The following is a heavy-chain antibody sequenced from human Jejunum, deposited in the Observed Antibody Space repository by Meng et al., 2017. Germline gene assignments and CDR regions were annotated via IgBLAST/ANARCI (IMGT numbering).Heavy chain of an antibody. J-gene: IGHJ4*02. D-gene: IGHD3-22*01. V-gene: IGHV4-4*02. CDR3: AKHGGYYQHY. CDR2: IDHRGSP. Sequence: QPQLQGSGPGLVKPSGTLSLTCTVSGDSITTNTYWSWVRQSPEKGLEWIGQIDHRGSPYYNPSLKSRVTMSVDKSKSQVSLQLTSVTAADTAVYYCAKHGGYYQHYWGQGTLVTVSS. CDR1: GDSITTNTY.